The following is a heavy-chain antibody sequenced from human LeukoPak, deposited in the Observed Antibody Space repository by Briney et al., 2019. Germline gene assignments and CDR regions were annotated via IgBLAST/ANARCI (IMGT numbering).Heavy chain of an antibody. CDR2: ISVTGGST. V-gene: IGHV3-23*01. D-gene: IGHD2-15*01. Sequence: PGGSLRLSCAASGFTFSSYAMSWVRQAPGKGLEWVSAISVTGGSTYYADSVKGRFTISRDNSRNTLYLQMNSLRAEDTAVYYCAKDSRYCSGGSCYGWFDPWGQGTLVTVSS. CDR3: AKDSRYCSGGSCYGWFDP. J-gene: IGHJ5*02. CDR1: GFTFSSYA.